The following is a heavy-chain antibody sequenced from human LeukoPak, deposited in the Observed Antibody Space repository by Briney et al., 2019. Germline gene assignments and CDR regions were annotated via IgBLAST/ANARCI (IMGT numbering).Heavy chain of an antibody. J-gene: IGHJ5*02. CDR1: GGSISSYY. D-gene: IGHD3-3*01. Sequence: SETLSLTCTVSGGSISSYYWSWIRQPPGKGLEWIGYIYYSGSTNYNPSLKSRVTISVDTSKNQFSLKLSSGTAADTAVYYCARAPATIFGVVMPFDPWGQGTLVTVSS. CDR3: ARAPATIFGVVMPFDP. CDR2: IYYSGST. V-gene: IGHV4-59*01.